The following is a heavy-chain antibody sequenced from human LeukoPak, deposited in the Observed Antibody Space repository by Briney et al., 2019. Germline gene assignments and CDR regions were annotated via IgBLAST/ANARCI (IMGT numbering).Heavy chain of an antibody. CDR2: ISTSSDYI. CDR1: GFTFSTYT. Sequence: GGSLRLSCAASGFTFSTYTMNWVRQAPGKGLQWVSSISTSSDYIDYADSVKGRFTISRDNANNSVYLQMNSLRAEDTAVYYCARGVYCSGGTCYSVGLHLRGQGTLVTVSS. D-gene: IGHD2-15*01. CDR3: ARGVYCSGGTCYSVGLHL. J-gene: IGHJ4*01. V-gene: IGHV3-21*01.